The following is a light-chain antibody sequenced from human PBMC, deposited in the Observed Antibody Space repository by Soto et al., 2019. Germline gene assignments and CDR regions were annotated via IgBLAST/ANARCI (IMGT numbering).Light chain of an antibody. CDR3: HLYNIRTYT. CDR2: AAS. V-gene: IGKV3-15*01. CDR1: QSITSN. J-gene: IGKJ2*01. Sequence: EIVMTQSPATLSVSPGERATLSCRASQSITSNLAWYQQKPGQAPRLLIYAASTRATGIPARFSASGSGTVFTLTISSLQSDDYGVYYCHLYNIRTYTLGQGTKVDIK.